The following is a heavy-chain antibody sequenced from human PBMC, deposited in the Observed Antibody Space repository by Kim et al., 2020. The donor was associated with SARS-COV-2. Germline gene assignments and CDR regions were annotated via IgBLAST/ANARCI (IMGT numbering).Heavy chain of an antibody. J-gene: IGHJ6*02. D-gene: IGHD2-15*01. CDR3: ATRGSRYYYYGMDV. V-gene: IGHV1-24*01. CDR1: GYTLTELS. CDR2: FDPEDGET. Sequence: ASVKVSCKVSGYTLTELSMHWVRQAPGKGLEWMGGFDPEDGETIYAQKFQGRVTMTEDTSTDTAYMELSSLRSEDTAVYYCATRGSRYYYYGMDVWGQGTTVTVSS.